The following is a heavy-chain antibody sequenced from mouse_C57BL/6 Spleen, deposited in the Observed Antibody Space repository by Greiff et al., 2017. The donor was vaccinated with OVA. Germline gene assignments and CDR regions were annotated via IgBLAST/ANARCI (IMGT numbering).Heavy chain of an antibody. CDR1: GFTFSDYG. Sequence: EVMLVESGGGLVKPGGSLKLSCAASGFTFSDYGMHWVRQAPEKGLEWVAYISSGSSTIYYADTVQGRFTISRDNAKNTLFLQMTSLRSEDTAMYYCARPGGSNWAYFDYWGQGTTLTVSS. D-gene: IGHD4-1*01. CDR2: ISSGSSTI. J-gene: IGHJ2*01. CDR3: ARPGGSNWAYFDY. V-gene: IGHV5-17*01.